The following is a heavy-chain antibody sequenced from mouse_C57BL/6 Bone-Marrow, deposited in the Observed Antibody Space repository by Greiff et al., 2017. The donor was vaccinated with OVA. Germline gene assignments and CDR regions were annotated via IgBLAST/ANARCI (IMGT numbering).Heavy chain of an antibody. J-gene: IGHJ2*01. CDR3: AREGDLSTALEEY. V-gene: IGHV1-72*01. D-gene: IGHD1-2*01. CDR2: IDPNSGGT. CDR1: GYTFTSYW. Sequence: QVHVKQPGAELVKPGASVKLSCKASGYTFTSYWMHWVKQRPGRGLEWIGRIDPNSGGTKYNEKFKSKATLTVDKPSSTAYMQRSSLTSEDAAVYYCAREGDLSTALEEYWGQGTTLTVSS.